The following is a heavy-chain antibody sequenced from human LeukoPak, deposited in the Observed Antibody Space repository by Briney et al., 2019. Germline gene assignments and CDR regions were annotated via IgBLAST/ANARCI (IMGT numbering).Heavy chain of an antibody. CDR3: ARRYCSSTSCGYFDY. CDR1: GYSITSYL. Sequence: GAFLKISCTASGYSITSYLLWLVRQMPKEVLEWTGIAHPGDSDTRYSPSFQGQVTISADKSISTAYLQWSSLKASDTAMYYCARRYCSSTSCGYFDYWGQGTLVTVSS. V-gene: IGHV5-51*01. CDR2: AHPGDSDT. J-gene: IGHJ4*02. D-gene: IGHD2-2*01.